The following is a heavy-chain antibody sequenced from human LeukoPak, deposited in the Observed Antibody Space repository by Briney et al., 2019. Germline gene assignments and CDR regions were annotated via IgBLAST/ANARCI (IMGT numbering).Heavy chain of an antibody. V-gene: IGHV3-48*01. J-gene: IGHJ4*02. CDR3: ARDFHVRNYDIGGYSY. Sequence: GGSLRLSCATSGFIFSSYSMNWVRQAPGKGLEWVSYISSSSRTIYYADSAKGRFTISRDNAKNSLYLQMNSLRAEVTAVYYCARDFHVRNYDIGGYSYWGQGTLVTVSS. CDR1: GFIFSSYS. D-gene: IGHD3-22*01. CDR2: ISSSSRTI.